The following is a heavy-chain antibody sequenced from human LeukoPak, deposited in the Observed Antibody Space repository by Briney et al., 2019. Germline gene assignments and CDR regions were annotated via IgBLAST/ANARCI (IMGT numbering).Heavy chain of an antibody. CDR2: ISTTGTTT. V-gene: IGHV3-11*01. CDR1: GFIFSDYY. D-gene: IGHD3-10*01. Sequence: GGSLRLSCAASGFIFSDYYMTWIRQAPGKGLEWLSSISTTGTTTYYADSVKGRFTISRDNAKNSLYLQMNSLRAEDTAVYYCARRVYYGSGTSQYYFAYWGQGTLVTASS. J-gene: IGHJ4*02. CDR3: ARRVYYGSGTSQYYFAY.